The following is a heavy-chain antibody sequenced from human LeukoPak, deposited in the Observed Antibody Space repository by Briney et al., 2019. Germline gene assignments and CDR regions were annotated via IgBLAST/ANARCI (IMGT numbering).Heavy chain of an antibody. V-gene: IGHV3-11*04. CDR3: ARATPSDFWSGYHFDY. CDR2: ISSSGSTI. CDR1: GFTFSDYY. D-gene: IGHD3-3*01. J-gene: IGHJ4*02. Sequence: GGSLRLSCAASGFTFSDYYMSWIRQAPGKGLEWVSYISSSGSTIYYADSVKGRFTISRDNAKNSLYLQMNSLRAEDTAVYYCARATPSDFWSGYHFDYWGQGTLVTVSS.